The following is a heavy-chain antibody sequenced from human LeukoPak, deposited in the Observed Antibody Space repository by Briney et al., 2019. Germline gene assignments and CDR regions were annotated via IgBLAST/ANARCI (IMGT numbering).Heavy chain of an antibody. V-gene: IGHV1-3*01. D-gene: IGHD3-22*01. CDR3: ARALDDSSGYYFDY. CDR1: GYTFTSYA. CDR2: INAGDGNT. Sequence: GASVKVSCKASGYTFTSYAMHWVRQAPGQRLEWMGWINAGDGNTKYSQKFQGRVTITRDTSASTAYMELSSLRSEDTAVYYCARALDDSSGYYFDYWGQGTLVTVSS. J-gene: IGHJ4*02.